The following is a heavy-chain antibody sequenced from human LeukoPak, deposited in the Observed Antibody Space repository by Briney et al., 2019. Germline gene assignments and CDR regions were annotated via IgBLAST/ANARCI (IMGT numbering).Heavy chain of an antibody. D-gene: IGHD4-23*01. CDR1: GGSTSSYY. Sequence: SETLSLTCTVSGGSTSSYYWSWIRQPPGKGLEWIGYIYYSGSTNYNPSLKSRVTISVDTSKNQFSLKLSSVTAADTAVYYCARESDHGGDDAFDIWGQGTMVTVSS. CDR3: ARESDHGGDDAFDI. V-gene: IGHV4-59*01. CDR2: IYYSGST. J-gene: IGHJ3*02.